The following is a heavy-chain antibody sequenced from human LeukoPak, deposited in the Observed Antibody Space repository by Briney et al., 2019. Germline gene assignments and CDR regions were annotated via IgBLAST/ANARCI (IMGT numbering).Heavy chain of an antibody. D-gene: IGHD6-19*01. CDR1: GYTFTSYA. CDR3: ARDHVLGMAVAANFDY. V-gene: IGHV1-3*01. Sequence: ASVKVSCKASGYTFTSYAMHWVRQAPGQRLEWMGWINAGNGNTKYSQKFQGRVTITRDTSASTAYMELSSLRSEDTAVYYCARDHVLGMAVAANFDYWGQGTLVTVSS. J-gene: IGHJ4*02. CDR2: INAGNGNT.